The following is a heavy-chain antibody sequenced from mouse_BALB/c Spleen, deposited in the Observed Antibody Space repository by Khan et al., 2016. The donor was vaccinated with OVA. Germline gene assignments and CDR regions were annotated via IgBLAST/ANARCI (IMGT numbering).Heavy chain of an antibody. V-gene: IGHV1-7*01. CDR1: GYTFTTYW. J-gene: IGHJ2*01. CDR2: INPTSGYT. Sequence: VQLKESGAELAKPGASVKMSCKASGYTFTTYWMCWVKQRPGQGLEWIGYINPTSGYTDYNEKFKDRATLSADKSSSTAYMQLSSLTSEDSAVYYCTRDRIDYWGQGTTLTVSS. CDR3: TRDRIDY.